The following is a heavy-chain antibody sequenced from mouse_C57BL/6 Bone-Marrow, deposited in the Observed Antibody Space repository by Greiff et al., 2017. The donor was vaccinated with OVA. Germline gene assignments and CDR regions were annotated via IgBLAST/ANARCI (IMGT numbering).Heavy chain of an antibody. Sequence: VQLQQPGAELVMPGASVKLSCKASGYTFTSYWMHWVKQRPGQGLEWIGEIDPSDSYTNYNQKFKGKSTLTVDKSSSTAYMQLSSLTSEDSAVYYCAREGTYDPFDDWGQGTTLTVSS. V-gene: IGHV1-69*01. D-gene: IGHD2-3*01. J-gene: IGHJ2*01. CDR1: GYTFTSYW. CDR3: AREGTYDPFDD. CDR2: IDPSDSYT.